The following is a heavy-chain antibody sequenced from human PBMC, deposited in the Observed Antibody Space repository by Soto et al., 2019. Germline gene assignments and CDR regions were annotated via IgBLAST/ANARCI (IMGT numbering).Heavy chain of an antibody. CDR2: IFYRGST. V-gene: IGHV4-39*01. D-gene: IGHD2-15*01. CDR3: ARHLTYCSAGSCYSDFPYYGMDV. J-gene: IGHJ6*02. CDR1: GGSISSSSYY. Sequence: QLQLQGSGPGLVKPSETLSLTCTVSGGSISSSSYYWGWIRQPPGKGLGWVGSIFYRGSTYYNPSLKSRVTIPVDTSKNQFSLKLSSVTAADTAVYYCARHLTYCSAGSCYSDFPYYGMDVWGQGTTVTVSS.